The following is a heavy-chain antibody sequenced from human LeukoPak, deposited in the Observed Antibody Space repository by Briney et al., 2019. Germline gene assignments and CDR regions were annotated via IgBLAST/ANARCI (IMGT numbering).Heavy chain of an antibody. J-gene: IGHJ6*02. CDR3: ARDAAGSYYTYYYYGMDV. V-gene: IGHV3-30-3*01. Sequence: GGSLRLSCAASGFTFSSYAMHWVRQAPGKGLEWVAVISYDGSNKYYADSVKGRFTISRDDSKNTLYLQMNSLRAEDTAVYYCARDAAGSYYTYYYYGMDVWGQGTTVTVSS. D-gene: IGHD1-26*01. CDR1: GFTFSSYA. CDR2: ISYDGSNK.